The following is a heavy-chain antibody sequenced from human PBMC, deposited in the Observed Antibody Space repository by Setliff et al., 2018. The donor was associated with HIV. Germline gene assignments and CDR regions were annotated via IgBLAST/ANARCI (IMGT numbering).Heavy chain of an antibody. CDR3: AKSLLVAGNDY. V-gene: IGHV3-48*01. CDR2: ITSTGSIM. D-gene: IGHD2-8*02. J-gene: IGHJ4*02. Sequence: GGSLRLSCAASGFTFSDCSMNWVRQAPGKGLEWISYITSTGSIMFYADSVKGRFTISRDNSKNTLYLQMISLRADDTAVYYCAKSLLVAGNDYWGQGTLVTVSS. CDR1: GFTFSDCS.